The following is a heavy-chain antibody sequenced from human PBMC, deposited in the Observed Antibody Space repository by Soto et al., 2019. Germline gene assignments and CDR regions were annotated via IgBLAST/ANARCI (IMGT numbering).Heavy chain of an antibody. CDR1: GGTFSSYA. V-gene: IGHV1-69*01. Sequence: QVQLVQSGAEVKKPGSSVKVSCKASGGTFSSYAISWVRQAPGQGLEWMGGIIPICGTANYAHKFQGRVTITADECTSKDYRERSSVRSEDTAVYYCARDSGRGIAAAGTYDWFDPWVQGTLVTVS. CDR3: ARDSGRGIAAAGTYDWFDP. D-gene: IGHD6-13*01. CDR2: IIPICGTA. J-gene: IGHJ5*02.